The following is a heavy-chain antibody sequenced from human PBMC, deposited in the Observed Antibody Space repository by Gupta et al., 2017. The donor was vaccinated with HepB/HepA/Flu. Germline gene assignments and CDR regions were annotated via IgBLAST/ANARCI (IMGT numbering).Heavy chain of an antibody. J-gene: IGHJ4*02. CDR1: GFTVSSYG. V-gene: IGHV3-33*01. CDR3: ARGQREQWLRTGGIDY. D-gene: IGHD6-19*01. Sequence: QVQLVESGGGVVQPGRSLRLSCAASGFTVSSYGMHWVRQAPGKGLEWVAVIWYDGSNKYYADSVKGRFTISRDNSKNTLYLQMNSLRAEDTAVYYCARGQREQWLRTGGIDYWGQGTLVTVSS. CDR2: IWYDGSNK.